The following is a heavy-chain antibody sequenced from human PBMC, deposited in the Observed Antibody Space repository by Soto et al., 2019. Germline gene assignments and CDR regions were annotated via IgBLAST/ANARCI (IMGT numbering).Heavy chain of an antibody. CDR3: ARLTPAYSYKNS. CDR2: IIPIFGTA. D-gene: IGHD5-18*01. Sequence: VSSVKVSCKASGGTFSSYAISWVRQAPGQGLEWMGGIIPIFGTANYAQKFQGRVTITADESTSTAYMELSSLRSEDTAVYYCARLTPAYSYKNSWGQGTLVTVSS. J-gene: IGHJ4*02. V-gene: IGHV1-69*13. CDR1: GGTFSSYA.